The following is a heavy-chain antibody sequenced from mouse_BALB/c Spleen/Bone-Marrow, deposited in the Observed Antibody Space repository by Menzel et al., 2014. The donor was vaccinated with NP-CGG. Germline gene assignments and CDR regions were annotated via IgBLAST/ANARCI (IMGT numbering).Heavy chain of an antibody. Sequence: EVQLVESRGGLVEPGGSLKLSCAASGFTFIAYTMSWVRQTPEKRLEWVAYINNGGGSTYYPDTVKGRFTISRDNAKNTLYLQMSSLKSEDTAMYYCARHGEERPVLAMDYWGQGTSVTVSS. D-gene: IGHD2-14*01. CDR2: INNGGGST. J-gene: IGHJ4*01. V-gene: IGHV5-12-2*01. CDR3: ARHGEERPVLAMDY. CDR1: GFTFIAYT.